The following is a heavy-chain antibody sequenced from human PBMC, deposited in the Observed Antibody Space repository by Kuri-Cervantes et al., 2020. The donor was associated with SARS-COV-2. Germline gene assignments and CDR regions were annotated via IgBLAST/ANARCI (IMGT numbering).Heavy chain of an antibody. D-gene: IGHD5-18*01. J-gene: IGHJ4*02. CDR3: ARESRYVYGEFDF. CDR1: GFSFSNSY. Sequence: GFLRLPRYTSGFSFSNSYMSWIRQAPGKGLEWLSYISGTSTYTYYAESAKGRFTISRDNAKNSLYLEMNSLRGEDTAVYYCARESRYVYGEFDFWGQGTLVTVSS. CDR2: ISGTSTYT. V-gene: IGHV3-11*05.